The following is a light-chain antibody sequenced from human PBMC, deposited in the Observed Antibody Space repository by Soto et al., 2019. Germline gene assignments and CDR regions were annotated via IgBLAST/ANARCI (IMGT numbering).Light chain of an antibody. Sequence: DIQMPQSPSTLSGSVGDRVTITCRASQTISSWLAWYQQKPGKAPKLLIYKASTLKSGVPSRFSGSGSGTEFTLTISSLQSEDFAFYYCQQYNNWPVTVGQGTKVDIK. CDR2: KAS. CDR1: QTISSW. V-gene: IGKV1-5*03. CDR3: QQYNNWPVT. J-gene: IGKJ1*01.